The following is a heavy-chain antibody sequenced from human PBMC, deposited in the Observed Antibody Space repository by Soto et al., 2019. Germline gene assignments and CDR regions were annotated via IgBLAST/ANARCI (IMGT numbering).Heavy chain of an antibody. Sequence: QVQLVESGGGVVQPGGSLRLSCAASGFTFSNYGMHWVRQAPGKGLEWVAVIWYDGNNKYYADSVKGRFTISRDNSNNTLYGQMTSLRAKDTAVYYCARGLHSLFDYWGQVTLVTVSS. CDR1: GFTFSNYG. CDR2: IWYDGNNK. V-gene: IGHV3-33*01. D-gene: IGHD2-21*01. CDR3: ARGLHSLFDY. J-gene: IGHJ4*02.